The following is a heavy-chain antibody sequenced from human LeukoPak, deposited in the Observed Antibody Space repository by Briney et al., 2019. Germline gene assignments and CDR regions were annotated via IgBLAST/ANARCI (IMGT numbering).Heavy chain of an antibody. V-gene: IGHV4-4*02. CDR1: GGSISSSNW. D-gene: IGHD6-13*01. CDR3: ARAEGGSNPHPFDY. J-gene: IGHJ4*02. CDR2: FYHSGST. Sequence: SETLSLTCAVSGGSISSSNWWSWVRQPPGKGLEWIGEFYHSGSTNYNPSLKSRVTISVDKSKNQFSLKLSSVTAADTAVYYCARAEGGSNPHPFDYWGRGTLVTVSS.